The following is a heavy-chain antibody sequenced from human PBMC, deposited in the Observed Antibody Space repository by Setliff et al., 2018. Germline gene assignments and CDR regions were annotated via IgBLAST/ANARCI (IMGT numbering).Heavy chain of an antibody. V-gene: IGHV2-5*02. CDR2: IYWDDDK. CDR3: VRLVVTKLNAFDI. Sequence: QSGPTLVNPTQPLTLTCTFSGLSVSTSGVGVGWIRRPPVKALEWLALIYWDDDKRYSPSLKSRLTITKDTSKNQVVLRMTNMDSVDTATYYCVRLVVTKLNAFDIWGQGTMVT. J-gene: IGHJ3*02. D-gene: IGHD3-22*01. CDR1: GLSVSTSGVG.